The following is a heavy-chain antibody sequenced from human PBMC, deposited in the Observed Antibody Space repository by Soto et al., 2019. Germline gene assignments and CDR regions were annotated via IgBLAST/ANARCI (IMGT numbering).Heavy chain of an antibody. CDR1: GGSISSSSYY. D-gene: IGHD4-17*01. V-gene: IGHV4-39*01. CDR3: ASLADDYGDYARDY. Sequence: LSLTCTVSGGSISSSSYYWGWIRQPPGKGLEWIGSIYYSGSTYYNPSLKSRVTISVDTSKNQFSLKLSPVTAADTAVYYCASLADDYGDYARDYWGQGTLVTVSS. CDR2: IYYSGST. J-gene: IGHJ4*02.